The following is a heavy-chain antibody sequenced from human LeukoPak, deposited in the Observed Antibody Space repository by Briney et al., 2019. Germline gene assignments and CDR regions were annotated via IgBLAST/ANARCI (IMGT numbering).Heavy chain of an antibody. V-gene: IGHV4-59*01. CDR3: ARSRYYGSGSYKDYYYGMDV. Sequence: PLETLSLTCTVSGSSISRYYWSWIRQPPGTGLEWIGYIYYSGSTNYNPSLKSRVTISVDTSKNQFSLKLSSVTAADTAVYYCARSRYYGSGSYKDYYYGMDVWGQGTTVTVSS. J-gene: IGHJ6*02. CDR2: IYYSGST. D-gene: IGHD3-10*01. CDR1: GSSISRYY.